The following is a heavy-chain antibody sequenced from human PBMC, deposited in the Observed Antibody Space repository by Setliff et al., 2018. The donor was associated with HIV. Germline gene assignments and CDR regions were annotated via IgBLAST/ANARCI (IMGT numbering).Heavy chain of an antibody. CDR3: ARLRITMIMMLNYFDY. Sequence: SETLSLTCTVSGGSISSGNYYWSWVRQPPGKGLEWIGYIYTTGSTNYNPSLKSRVTMSVDTSKNQFSLRLTSVTAADTAVYFCARLRITMIMMLNYFDYWGQGTLVTAPQ. CDR1: GGSISSGNYY. V-gene: IGHV4-61*01. D-gene: IGHD3-22*01. CDR2: IYTTGST. J-gene: IGHJ4*02.